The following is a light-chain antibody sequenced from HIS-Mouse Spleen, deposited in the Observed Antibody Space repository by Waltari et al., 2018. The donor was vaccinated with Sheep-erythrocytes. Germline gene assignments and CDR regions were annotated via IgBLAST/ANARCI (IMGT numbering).Light chain of an antibody. Sequence: DIQMTQSPSSLSASVGDRVTITCRESQSISSYLNWYQQKPGKAPKLLIYAESSLQSGVPSRFSGSGSGTDFTLTISSLQPEDFATYYCQQSYSTPQFTFGPGTKVDIK. CDR2: AES. CDR1: QSISSY. J-gene: IGKJ3*01. V-gene: IGKV1-39*01. CDR3: QQSYSTPQFT.